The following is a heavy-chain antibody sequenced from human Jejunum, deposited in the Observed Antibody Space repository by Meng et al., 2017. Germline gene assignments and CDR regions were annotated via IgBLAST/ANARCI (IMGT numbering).Heavy chain of an antibody. J-gene: IGHJ4*02. D-gene: IGHD3-16*01. CDR2: IYYSGST. CDR1: GGSITSTTNY. Sequence: QVQMLESGPGLVKPSETLSLTCTVSGGSITSTTNYWGWIRQPPGKALEWIGSIYYSGSTHYNPSLKRRVIVSIDTSKNQFSLKLSSVTAADTAVYYCARVGAILNTGEIDYWGQGTLVTVSS. V-gene: IGHV4-39*07. CDR3: ARVGAILNTGEIDY.